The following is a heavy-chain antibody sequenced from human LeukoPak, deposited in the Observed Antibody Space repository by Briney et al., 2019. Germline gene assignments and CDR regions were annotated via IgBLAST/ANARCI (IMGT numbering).Heavy chain of an antibody. CDR3: ATTYSYDTSYYFDY. CDR1: SSGGYY. D-gene: IGHD5-18*01. J-gene: IGHJ4*02. CDR2: ISWNSGSI. Sequence: SSGGYYWSWIRQHPGKGLEWVSGISWNSGSIGYADSVKGRFTISRDNAKNSLYLQMNSLRAEDTALYYCATTYSYDTSYYFDYWGQGTLVTVSS. V-gene: IGHV3-9*01.